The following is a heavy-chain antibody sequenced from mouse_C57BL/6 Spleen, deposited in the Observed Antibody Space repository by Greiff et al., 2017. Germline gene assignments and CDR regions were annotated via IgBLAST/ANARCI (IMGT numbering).Heavy chain of an antibody. D-gene: IGHD1-1*01. V-gene: IGHV5-4*01. Sequence: EVQVVESGRGLVKPGGSLKLSCAASGFSFSSYAMSWVRQTPEKRLEWVATISDGGSSTYYPDIVSGRFTITRDNDKNNLHLQMNHLKSEDTAMYNCAREDYYGSGIDYWGQGTSLTVSS. J-gene: IGHJ2*02. CDR3: AREDYYGSGIDY. CDR1: GFSFSSYA. CDR2: ISDGGSST.